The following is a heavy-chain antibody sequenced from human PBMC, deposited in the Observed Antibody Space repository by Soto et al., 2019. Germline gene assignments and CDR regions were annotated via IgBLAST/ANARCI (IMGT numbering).Heavy chain of an antibody. J-gene: IGHJ4*02. CDR2: ISYDGSNK. V-gene: IGHV3-30*18. D-gene: IGHD4-17*01. CDR1: GFTFSSYG. CDR3: AKDSPTVTTYYY. Sequence: GGSLRLSCAASGFTFSSYGMHWVRQAPGKGLEWVAVISYDGSNKYYADSVKGRFTISRDNSKNTLYLQMNSLRAEDTAVYYCAKDSPTVTTYYYWGQGTLVTVSS.